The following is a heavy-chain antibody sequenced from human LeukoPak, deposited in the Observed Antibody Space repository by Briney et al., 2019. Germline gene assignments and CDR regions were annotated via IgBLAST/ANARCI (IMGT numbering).Heavy chain of an antibody. Sequence: PGGSLRLSCAASGFTFASYAMSWVRQAPGMGLEWVSTISGNGGSTYYVDSVKGRFAISRDNSKNTLCLQMNSLRAEDTAVCYCAKDADFLTGYYTDYWGQGTLVTVSS. CDR2: ISGNGGST. D-gene: IGHD3/OR15-3a*01. V-gene: IGHV3-23*01. CDR1: GFTFASYA. CDR3: AKDADFLTGYYTDY. J-gene: IGHJ4*02.